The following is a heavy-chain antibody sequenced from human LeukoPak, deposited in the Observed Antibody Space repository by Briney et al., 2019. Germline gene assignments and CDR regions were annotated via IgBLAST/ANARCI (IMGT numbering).Heavy chain of an antibody. D-gene: IGHD3-10*01. Sequence: GGSLRLSCKGSGHSFTSYWIGWVRQMPGKGLEWMGIIYPGDSDTRYSPSFQGQVTISADKSISTAYLQWSSLKASDTAMYYCARATMVRGVIDWFDPWGQGTLVTVSS. V-gene: IGHV5-51*01. CDR3: ARATMVRGVIDWFDP. CDR2: IYPGDSDT. J-gene: IGHJ5*02. CDR1: GHSFTSYW.